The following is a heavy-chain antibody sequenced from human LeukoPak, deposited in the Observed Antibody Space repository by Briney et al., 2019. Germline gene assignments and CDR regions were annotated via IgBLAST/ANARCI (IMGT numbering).Heavy chain of an antibody. J-gene: IGHJ4*02. D-gene: IGHD6-19*01. V-gene: IGHV3-30*18. CDR2: ISYDGSNK. Sequence: PGRSLRLSCAASGFTFSSYGMHWVRQAPGKGLEWVAVISYDGSNKYYADSVKGRFTLSRDNSKNTLYLQMNSLRAEDTAVYYCAKDMHIAVAGMTIDYWGQGTLVTVSS. CDR1: GFTFSSYG. CDR3: AKDMHIAVAGMTIDY.